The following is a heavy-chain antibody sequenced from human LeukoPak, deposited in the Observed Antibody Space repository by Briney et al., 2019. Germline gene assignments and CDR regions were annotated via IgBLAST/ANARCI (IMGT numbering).Heavy chain of an antibody. CDR1: GFTFSSYG. Sequence: PGRSLRLSCAASGFTFSSYGMHWVRQAPGKGLEWVAFIRYDGSNKYYADSVKGRFTISRDNSKNTLYLQMNSLRAEDTAVYYCAAAASRYYYYMDVWGKGTTVTISS. CDR3: AAAASRYYYYMDV. V-gene: IGHV3-30*02. CDR2: IRYDGSNK. J-gene: IGHJ6*03. D-gene: IGHD6-25*01.